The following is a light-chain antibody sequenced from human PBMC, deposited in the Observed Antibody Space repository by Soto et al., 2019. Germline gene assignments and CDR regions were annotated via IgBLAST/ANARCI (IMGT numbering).Light chain of an antibody. Sequence: QSALTQPASVSGSPGQSITISCTGTSSDVGGYNFVSWYQQHPGKAPKLMIYEIINRPSGVSNRFSGSKSGNTASLTISGLQAEDEADYYCSSYTSDNILVFGVGTKLTVL. CDR1: SSDVGGYNF. J-gene: IGLJ2*01. V-gene: IGLV2-14*03. CDR3: SSYTSDNILV. CDR2: EII.